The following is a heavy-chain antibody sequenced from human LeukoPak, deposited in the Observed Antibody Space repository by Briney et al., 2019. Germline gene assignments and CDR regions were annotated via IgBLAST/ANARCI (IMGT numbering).Heavy chain of an antibody. CDR1: GGSISSGSYY. Sequence: SETLSLTCTVSGGSISSGSYYWSWIRQPAGKGLEWIGRIYTSGSTNYNPSLKSRVTISVDTSKNQFSLKLSSVTAADTAVYYCATRGGSYWSYAFHIWGQGTMVTVSS. J-gene: IGHJ3*02. CDR3: ATRGGSYWSYAFHI. D-gene: IGHD1-26*01. CDR2: IYTSGST. V-gene: IGHV4-61*02.